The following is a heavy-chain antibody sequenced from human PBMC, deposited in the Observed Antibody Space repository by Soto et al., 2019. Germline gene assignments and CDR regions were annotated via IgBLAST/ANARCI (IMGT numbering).Heavy chain of an antibody. CDR2: IYSGGST. V-gene: IGHV3-53*01. CDR3: GRTLPPRRGRHYYYYGMDV. J-gene: IGHJ6*02. CDR1: GFTVSSNY. Sequence: GGSLRLSCAASGFTVSSNYMSWVRQAPGKGLEWGSVIYSGGSTYYADSVKGRFTISRDNSKNTLYLQMNSPRAEDTAVYYCGRTLPPRRGRHYYYYGMDVWGQGTTGTVSS. D-gene: IGHD3-10*01.